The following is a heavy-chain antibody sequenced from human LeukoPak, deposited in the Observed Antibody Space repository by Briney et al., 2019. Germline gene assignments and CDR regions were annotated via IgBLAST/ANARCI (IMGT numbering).Heavy chain of an antibody. V-gene: IGHV4-34*01. CDR1: GGSFSGYY. CDR3: ARDRNYDILTGYGY. J-gene: IGHJ4*02. Sequence: SETLSLTCAVYGGSFSGYYWSWIRQPPGKGLEWIGEINHSGSTNYNPSLKSRVTISVDTSKNQFSLKLSSVTAADTAVYYCARDRNYDILTGYGYWGQGTLVTVSS. D-gene: IGHD3-9*01. CDR2: INHSGST.